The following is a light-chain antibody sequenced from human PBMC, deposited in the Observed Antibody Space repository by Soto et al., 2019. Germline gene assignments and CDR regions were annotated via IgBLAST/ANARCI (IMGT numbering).Light chain of an antibody. Sequence: EIVLTQSPGTLSLSPGKRATLSCRASQSVGSNYLAWFQQKPGQAPRLLVFGASRRAAGIPDRFSGSGSGTDFTLTISRLESEDFSLDYCQQYVSSPITLGQRTRLEV. J-gene: IGKJ5*01. CDR1: QSVGSNY. CDR3: QQYVSSPIT. V-gene: IGKV3-20*01. CDR2: GAS.